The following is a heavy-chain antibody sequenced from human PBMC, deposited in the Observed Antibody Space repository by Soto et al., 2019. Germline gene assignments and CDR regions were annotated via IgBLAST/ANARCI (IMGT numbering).Heavy chain of an antibody. CDR1: GFTFTDHY. Sequence: GGSLRLSCAASGFTFTDHYMDWVRQAPGKGLEWVANIKQDGSEKYYVDSVKGRFTISRDNAKNSLYLQMNSLRAEDTAVYYCARVGRRGCTNGVCYYYYGMDVWGQGTTVTVSS. CDR2: IKQDGSEK. V-gene: IGHV3-7*03. CDR3: ARVGRRGCTNGVCYYYYGMDV. D-gene: IGHD2-8*01. J-gene: IGHJ6*02.